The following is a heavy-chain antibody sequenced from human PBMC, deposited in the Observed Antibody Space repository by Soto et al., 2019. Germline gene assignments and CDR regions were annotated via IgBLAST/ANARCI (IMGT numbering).Heavy chain of an antibody. J-gene: IGHJ6*02. CDR3: ARSYSGSYGTAVYGMDV. Sequence: SVKVSCKASGGTFSSYAISWVRQAPGQGLEWMGGIIPIFGTANYAQKFQGRVTITADKSTSTAYMELSSLRSEDTAVYYCARSYSGSYGTAVYGMDVWGQGTTVTVSS. CDR1: GGTFSSYA. CDR2: IIPIFGTA. V-gene: IGHV1-69*06. D-gene: IGHD1-26*01.